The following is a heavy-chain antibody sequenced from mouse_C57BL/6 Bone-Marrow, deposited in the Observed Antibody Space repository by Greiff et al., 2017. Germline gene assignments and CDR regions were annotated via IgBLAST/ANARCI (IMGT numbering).Heavy chain of an antibody. D-gene: IGHD1-1*01. Sequence: VQLQQSGAELVRPGASVKLSCTASGFNIKDDYMHWVKQRPEQGLEWIGWIDPENGDTEYASKFQGKATITADTSSNTAYLQLSSLTSEDTAVYYCTTYYYGSSYPSWFAYWGQGTLVTVSA. V-gene: IGHV14-4*01. J-gene: IGHJ3*01. CDR2: IDPENGDT. CDR3: TTYYYGSSYPSWFAY. CDR1: GFNIKDDY.